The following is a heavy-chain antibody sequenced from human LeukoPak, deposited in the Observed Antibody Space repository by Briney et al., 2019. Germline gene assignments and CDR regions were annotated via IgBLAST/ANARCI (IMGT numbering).Heavy chain of an antibody. J-gene: IGHJ5*02. CDR1: GGSISRYY. V-gene: IGHV4-4*07. Sequence: SETLSLTCTVSGGSISRYYWSWIRQPAGKGLEWIGRIYTSGSTNYNPSLKSLVTLSVDTSKNQFSLKLSSVTAADTAVYYCARERSIAAAAGVWFDPWGQGTLVTVSS. CDR2: IYTSGST. CDR3: ARERSIAAAAGVWFDP. D-gene: IGHD6-13*01.